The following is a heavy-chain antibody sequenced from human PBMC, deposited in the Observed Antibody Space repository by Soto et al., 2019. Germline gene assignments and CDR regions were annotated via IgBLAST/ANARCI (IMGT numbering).Heavy chain of an antibody. CDR2: IYYSGST. Sequence: SPTLSLTCTVAVGSTSSSSYYWGWIRQPPGKGLGGIGSIYYSGSTCYNPSLKSRVTISVDTSKNQFSLKLSSVTAADTAVYYCARTSIAARRPFYYGMDVWGQETTVTVSS. D-gene: IGHD6-6*01. CDR1: VGSTSSSSYY. J-gene: IGHJ6*02. V-gene: IGHV4-39*01. CDR3: ARTSIAARRPFYYGMDV.